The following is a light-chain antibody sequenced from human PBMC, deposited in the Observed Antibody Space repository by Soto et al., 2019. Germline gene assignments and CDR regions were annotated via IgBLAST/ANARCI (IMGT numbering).Light chain of an antibody. J-gene: IGKJ1*01. CDR3: QQRDNWPWT. CDR1: QSVRSN. Sequence: ENALSQSPATVSLSPGERGTLSCWASQSVRSNLAWYQHRPGQAPRLLIYDASNRATGIPGRFSGSGSGTDFTLTISNLEPEDFAVYYCQQRDNWPWTFGQGAKVEIK. CDR2: DAS. V-gene: IGKV3-11*01.